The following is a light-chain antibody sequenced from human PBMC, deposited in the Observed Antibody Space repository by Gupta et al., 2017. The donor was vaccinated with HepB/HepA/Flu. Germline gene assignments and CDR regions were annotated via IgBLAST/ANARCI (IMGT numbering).Light chain of an antibody. CDR3: CAGSCSCTWV. V-gene: IGLV2-14*03. CDR2: DVS. CDR1: SSDVGGYNY. Sequence: QSALTQPASMSGSPGQSITISCTGTSSDVGGYNYVSWYQQHPGKAPKLMIYDVSNRPSGVSNRFTGSQSGNPASLIISGRQAEDEPPYYCCAGSCSCTWVFGGGTKLTVL. J-gene: IGLJ3*02.